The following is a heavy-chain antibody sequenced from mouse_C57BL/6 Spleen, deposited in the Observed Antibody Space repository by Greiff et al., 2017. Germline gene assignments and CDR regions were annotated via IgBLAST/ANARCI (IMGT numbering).Heavy chain of an antibody. V-gene: IGHV1-64*01. CDR2: IHPNSGST. J-gene: IGHJ3*01. Sequence: QVQLQQPGAELVKPGASVKLSCKASGYTFTSYWMHWVKQRPGQGLEWIGMIHPNSGSTNYNEKFKSKATLTVDKSSSTAYMQLSSLTSEDSAVYYCARLGDGYFAWFAYWGQGTLVTVSA. D-gene: IGHD2-3*01. CDR3: ARLGDGYFAWFAY. CDR1: GYTFTSYW.